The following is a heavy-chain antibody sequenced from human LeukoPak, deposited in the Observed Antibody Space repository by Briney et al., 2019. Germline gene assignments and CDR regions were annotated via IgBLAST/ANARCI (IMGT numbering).Heavy chain of an antibody. CDR1: GYSFSSDW. J-gene: IGHJ6*02. CDR2: IFPIDSET. V-gene: IGHV5-51*01. CDR3: TRGCSGGSCSRDAMDV. Sequence: GESLKVSCKASGYSFSSDWIAWVRQMPGKGLEWMGIIFPIDSETTYSPSFQGQVTISADKSISTAYLQWSSLKASDTAMYYCTRGCSGGSCSRDAMDVWGQGTMVTVSS. D-gene: IGHD2-15*01.